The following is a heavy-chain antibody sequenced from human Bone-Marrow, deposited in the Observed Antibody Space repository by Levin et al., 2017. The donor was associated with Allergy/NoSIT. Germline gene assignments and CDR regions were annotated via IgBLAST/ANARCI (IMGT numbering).Heavy chain of an antibody. CDR1: GFTFSSYG. CDR2: ISYDGSNK. V-gene: IGHV3-30*18. CDR3: AKDLVTVDYGGNSDYYYGMDV. D-gene: IGHD4-23*01. Sequence: GGSLRLSCAASGFTFSSYGMHWVRQAPGKGLEWVAVISYDGSNKYYADSVKGRFTISRDNSKNTLYLQMNSLRAEDTAVYYCAKDLVTVDYGGNSDYYYGMDVWGQGTTVTVSS. J-gene: IGHJ6*02.